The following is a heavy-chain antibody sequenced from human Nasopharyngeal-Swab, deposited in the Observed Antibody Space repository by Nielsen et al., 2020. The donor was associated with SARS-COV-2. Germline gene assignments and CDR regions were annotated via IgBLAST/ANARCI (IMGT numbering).Heavy chain of an antibody. CDR2: IYHSGST. D-gene: IGHD2-8*01. V-gene: IGHV4-38-2*02. CDR3: ARVLYNYYYYYYMDV. J-gene: IGHJ6*03. Sequence: IREAREDGLEWIGSIYHSGSTYYNPSLKSRVTISVDTSKNQFSLKLSSVTAADTAVYYCARVLYNYYYYYYMDVWGKGTTVTISS.